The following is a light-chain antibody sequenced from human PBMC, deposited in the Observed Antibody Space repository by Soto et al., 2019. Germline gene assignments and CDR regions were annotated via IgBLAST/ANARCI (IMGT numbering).Light chain of an antibody. CDR1: QRISSNS. CDR2: GAS. Sequence: IVLTQSPGTLSLSPGERATLSFRASQRISSNSLAWYQQKPGQAPRLLIYGASTRASGIPARFSGSGSGTEFTLTISRLEPEDFAVYYCQQYGSSPGTFGQGTKVDIK. V-gene: IGKV3-20*01. CDR3: QQYGSSPGT. J-gene: IGKJ1*01.